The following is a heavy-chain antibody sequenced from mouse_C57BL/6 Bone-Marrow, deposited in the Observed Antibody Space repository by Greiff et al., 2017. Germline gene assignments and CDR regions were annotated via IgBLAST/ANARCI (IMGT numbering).Heavy chain of an antibody. D-gene: IGHD1-1*01. J-gene: IGHJ4*01. Sequence: VQLQESGAELVRPGASVTLSCKASGYTFTDYEMHWVKQTPVHGLEWIGAIDPETGGTAYNQKFKGKAILTADKSSSTAYMELRSLTSEDSAVYYCTRDITTVVATDAMDYWGQGTSVTVSS. CDR2: IDPETGGT. V-gene: IGHV1-15*01. CDR3: TRDITTVVATDAMDY. CDR1: GYTFTDYE.